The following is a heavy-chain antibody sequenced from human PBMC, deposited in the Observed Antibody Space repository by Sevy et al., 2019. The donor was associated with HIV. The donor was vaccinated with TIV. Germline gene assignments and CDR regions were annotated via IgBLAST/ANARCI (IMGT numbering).Heavy chain of an antibody. J-gene: IGHJ4*02. Sequence: GGSLRLSCAASGFSFSSHGMHWVRQAPGKGLEWQAVISYDGNKRYYAYSVKGRFTISRDNSKNTLYLQMNSLRAEDTAVYYCARDGGWYNYAPSDYWGQGTLVTVSS. V-gene: IGHV3-30*03. CDR3: ARDGGWYNYAPSDY. CDR1: GFSFSSHG. D-gene: IGHD1-1*01. CDR2: ISYDGNKR.